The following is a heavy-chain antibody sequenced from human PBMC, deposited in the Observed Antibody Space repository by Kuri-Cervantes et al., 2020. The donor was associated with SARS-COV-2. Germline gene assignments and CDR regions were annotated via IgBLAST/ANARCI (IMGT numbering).Heavy chain of an antibody. CDR3: ARERYDYVWGTDTGWFDP. CDR1: GYTLTDSY. V-gene: IGHV1-2*02. D-gene: IGHD3-16*01. Sequence: ASVKVSCKASGYTLTDSYLHWVRQAPGQGLEWLGWLNPHSGGTKYAQKFQGRVTMTRDTSISTAYMELSRLRSDDTAVYYCARERYDYVWGTDTGWFDPWGQGTLVTVSS. CDR2: LNPHSGGT. J-gene: IGHJ5*02.